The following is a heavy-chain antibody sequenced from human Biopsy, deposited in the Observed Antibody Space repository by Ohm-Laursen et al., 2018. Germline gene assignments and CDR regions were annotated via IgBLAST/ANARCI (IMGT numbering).Heavy chain of an antibody. D-gene: IGHD2-2*01. V-gene: IGHV3-21*01. CDR2: ISSRSSDI. Sequence: SLRLSCTASGFIFSTYTMNWVRQAPGEGLEWVSSISSRSSDIYYADSVKGRFTISRDNAKNSLFLHMNSLGAEDTAVYYCARESALKWYQSLSYFNGIDVWGQGTTVTVSS. CDR3: ARESALKWYQSLSYFNGIDV. J-gene: IGHJ6*02. CDR1: GFIFSTYT.